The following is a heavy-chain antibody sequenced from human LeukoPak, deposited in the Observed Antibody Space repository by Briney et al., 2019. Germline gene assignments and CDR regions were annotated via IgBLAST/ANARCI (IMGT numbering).Heavy chain of an antibody. CDR1: GFTFSSYA. J-gene: IGHJ4*02. CDR3: AKDIRPIVATIERGFDY. Sequence: GGSLRLSCAASGFTFSSYAMSWVRQAPGKGLEWVSAISGSGGSTYYADSVKGRFTISRDNSKNTLYLQMNSLRAEDTAVYYCAKDIRPIVATIERGFDYWGQGTLVTVSS. CDR2: ISGSGGST. D-gene: IGHD5-12*01. V-gene: IGHV3-23*01.